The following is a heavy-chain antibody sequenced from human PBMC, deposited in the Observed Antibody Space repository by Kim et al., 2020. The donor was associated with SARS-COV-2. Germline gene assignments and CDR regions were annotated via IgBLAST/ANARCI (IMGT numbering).Heavy chain of an antibody. CDR2: IYSGGSST. J-gene: IGHJ4*02. Sequence: GGSLRLSCAASGFTFSSYAMSWVRQAPGKGLEWVSVIYSGGSSTYYADSVKGRLTISRDNSKNTLYLQMNSLRAEDTAVYYCAKFHDYYGSGSPFDYWGQGTLVTVSS. D-gene: IGHD3-10*01. CDR1: GFTFSSYA. CDR3: AKFHDYYGSGSPFDY. V-gene: IGHV3-23*03.